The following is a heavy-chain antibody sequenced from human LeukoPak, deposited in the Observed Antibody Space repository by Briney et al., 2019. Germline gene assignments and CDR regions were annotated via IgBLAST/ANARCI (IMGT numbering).Heavy chain of an antibody. Sequence: ASVKVSCKASGYTFTGYYMHWVRQAPGQGLEWMGWFNPNSGGTNYAQKFQGRVTMTRDTSISTAYMELSRLRSDDTAVYYCARARMTTVSRNWFDPWGRGTLVTVSS. V-gene: IGHV1-2*02. CDR1: GYTFTGYY. D-gene: IGHD4-17*01. CDR2: FNPNSGGT. J-gene: IGHJ5*02. CDR3: ARARMTTVSRNWFDP.